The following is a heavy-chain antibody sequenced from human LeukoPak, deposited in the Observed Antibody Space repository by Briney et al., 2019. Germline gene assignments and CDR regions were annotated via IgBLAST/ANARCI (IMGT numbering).Heavy chain of an antibody. CDR2: IYYSGST. D-gene: IGHD3-3*01. CDR3: ARGPLETYYGFWSSQGFDY. CDR1: GGSISSYY. J-gene: IGHJ4*02. V-gene: IGHV4-59*01. Sequence: TASETLSLTCTVSGGSISSYYWSWIRQPPGKGLEWIGYIYYSGSTNYNPSLKSRVTISVDTSKNQFSLKLSSVTAADTAVYYCARGPLETYYGFWSSQGFDYWGQGTLVTVSS.